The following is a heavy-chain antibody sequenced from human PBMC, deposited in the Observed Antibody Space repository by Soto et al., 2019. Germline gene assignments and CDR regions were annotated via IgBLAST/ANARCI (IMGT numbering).Heavy chain of an antibody. CDR3: ACLGGIAAAGYYGMDV. V-gene: IGHV3-11*03. CDR2: ISSSSSYT. CDR1: VPTSAHYY. Sequence: CEAPVPTSAHYYICCIRQAPGKGLEWVSYISSSSSYTNYADSVKGRFTISRDNAKNSLYLQMNSLRAEDTAVYYCACLGGIAAAGYYGMDVWGQGT. D-gene: IGHD6-13*01. J-gene: IGHJ6*02.